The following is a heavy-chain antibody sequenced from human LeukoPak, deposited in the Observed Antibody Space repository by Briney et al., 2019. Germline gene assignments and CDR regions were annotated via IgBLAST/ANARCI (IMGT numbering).Heavy chain of an antibody. V-gene: IGHV1-8*01. CDR3: ASLYSGYDYVNDAFDI. CDR1: GYTFTSYD. J-gene: IGHJ3*02. CDR2: MNPNSGNT. Sequence: GASVTVSCKASGYTFTSYDINWVRQATGQGLEWMGWMNPNSGNTGYAQKFQGRVTMTRNTSISTAYMELSSLRSEDTAVYYCASLYSGYDYVNDAFDIWGQGTMVTVSS. D-gene: IGHD5-12*01.